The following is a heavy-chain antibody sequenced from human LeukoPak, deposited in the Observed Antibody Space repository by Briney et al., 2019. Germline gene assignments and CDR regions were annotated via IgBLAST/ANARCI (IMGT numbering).Heavy chain of an antibody. D-gene: IGHD2-2*01. CDR1: GASISSYY. CDR3: AKDRGVYCSSTSCYPFDY. J-gene: IGHJ4*02. V-gene: IGHV3-30*02. Sequence: PSETLSLTCTVSGASISSYYWNWVRQPPGKGLEWVAFIRYDGNNKYYADSVKGRFTISRDNSQNTLYLQMNSLRAEDTAVYYCAKDRGVYCSSTSCYPFDYWGQGTLVTVSS. CDR2: IRYDGNNK.